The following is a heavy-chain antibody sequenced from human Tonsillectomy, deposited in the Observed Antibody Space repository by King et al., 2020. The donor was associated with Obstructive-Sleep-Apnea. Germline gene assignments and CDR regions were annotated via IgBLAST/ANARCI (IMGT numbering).Heavy chain of an antibody. CDR3: AHRRSPTYYYGMDV. CDR1: GFSLSTSGVG. J-gene: IGHJ6*02. V-gene: IGHV2-5*02. CDR2: IYWDDDK. Sequence: TLKESGPTLVKPTQTLTLTCTFSGFSLSTSGVGVGWIRQPPGKALEWLALIYWDDDKRYSPSLKSRLTITKETSKNQVVLTMTNMDPVDTATYYCAHRRSPTYYYGMDVWGQGTTVTVSS.